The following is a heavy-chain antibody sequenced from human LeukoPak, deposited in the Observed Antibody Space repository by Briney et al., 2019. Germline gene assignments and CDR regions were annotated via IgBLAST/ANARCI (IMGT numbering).Heavy chain of an antibody. V-gene: IGHV4-39*01. CDR1: GDSISGRSYY. CDR3: ARHPLEFEYTSGPTLLSSYFDN. Sequence: PSETLSLTCSVSGDSISGRSYYWGWLRQSPGKGLDYLGSFYESGDAYYNPSLKSRLTISGDTSKNQFYLKLTSVTVADTAVYYCARHPLEFEYTSGPTLLSSYFDNWGQGTLVTVAS. J-gene: IGHJ4*02. CDR2: FYESGDA. D-gene: IGHD1-1*01.